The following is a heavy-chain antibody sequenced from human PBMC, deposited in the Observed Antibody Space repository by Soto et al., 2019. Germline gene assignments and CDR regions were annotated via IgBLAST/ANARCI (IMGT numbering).Heavy chain of an antibody. D-gene: IGHD6-19*01. CDR2: IYYSGST. Sequence: PSETLSLTCTVSGGSISSYYWSWIRQPPGKGLEWIGYIYYSGSTNYNPSLKSRVTISVDTSKNQFSLQLNSVTPEDTAVYYCARSGFVGSSHFDYWGQGTLVTVSS. CDR1: GGSISSYY. J-gene: IGHJ4*02. V-gene: IGHV4-59*12. CDR3: ARSGFVGSSHFDY.